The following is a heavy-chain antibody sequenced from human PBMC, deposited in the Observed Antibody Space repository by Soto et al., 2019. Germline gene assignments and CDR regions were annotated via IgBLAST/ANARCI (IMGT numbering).Heavy chain of an antibody. Sequence: GGSLRLSCSASGFTFSSYAMHWVRQAPGKGLEYVSAISSNGGSTYYADSVKGRFTISRDNSKNTLYLQMSSLRAEDTAVYYCVKDQHSSGWTLGYWGQGTLVTVSS. J-gene: IGHJ4*02. V-gene: IGHV3-64D*06. CDR3: VKDQHSSGWTLGY. D-gene: IGHD6-19*01. CDR1: GFTFSSYA. CDR2: ISSNGGST.